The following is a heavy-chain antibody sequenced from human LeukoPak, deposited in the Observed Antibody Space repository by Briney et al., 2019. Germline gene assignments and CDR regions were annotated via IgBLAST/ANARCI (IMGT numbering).Heavy chain of an antibody. CDR1: GFTFSDYW. D-gene: IGHD3-16*01. Sequence: GGSLRLSCEGSGFTFSDYWMGWVRQAPGKGPEWVANIIKDGSDKYYVDSVKGRFSISRDNAKKSVYLQMSGLRVEDTAVYYCTRELWPADYWGQGILVTVSS. CDR3: TRELWPADY. V-gene: IGHV3-7*01. J-gene: IGHJ4*02. CDR2: IIKDGSDK.